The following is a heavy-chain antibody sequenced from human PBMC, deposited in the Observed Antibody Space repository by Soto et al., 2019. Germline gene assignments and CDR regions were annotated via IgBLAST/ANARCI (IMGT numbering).Heavy chain of an antibody. J-gene: IGHJ4*02. CDR2: ISWNSGSI. CDR1: GFTFDDYA. V-gene: IGHV3-9*01. Sequence: EVQLVESGGGLVQPGRSLRLSCAASGFTFDDYAMHWVRQAPGKGLEWVSGISWNSGSIGYADSVKGRFTISRDNAKNYLYLQMNSLRAEDTALYYCAKDTSPTYYDFWSGFDYWGQGTLVTVSS. CDR3: AKDTSPTYYDFWSGFDY. D-gene: IGHD3-3*01.